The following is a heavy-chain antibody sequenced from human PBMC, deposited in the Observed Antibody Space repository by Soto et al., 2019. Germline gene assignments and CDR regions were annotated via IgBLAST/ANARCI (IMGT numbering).Heavy chain of an antibody. CDR3: AAAPLYSGSYYDYFDY. CDR1: GFTFTSSA. D-gene: IGHD1-26*01. V-gene: IGHV1-58*01. Sequence: ASVKVSCKASGFTFTSSAVQWVRQARGQRLEWIGWIVVGSGNTNYAQKFQERVTITRDMSTSTAYMELSSLRSEDTAVYYCAAAPLYSGSYYDYFDYRGQGTLGTVSS. J-gene: IGHJ4*02. CDR2: IVVGSGNT.